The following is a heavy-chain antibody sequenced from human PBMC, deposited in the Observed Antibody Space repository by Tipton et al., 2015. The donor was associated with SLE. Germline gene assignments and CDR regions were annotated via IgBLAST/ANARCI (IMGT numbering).Heavy chain of an antibody. CDR1: GGSISCYY. Sequence: TLSLTCTVSGGSISCYYWSWIRQPAGKGLEWIGRIYTSGSTNYNPSLKSRVTISVDTSKNQFSLKLSSVTAADTAVYYCASGYYYDSSGPYYMDVWGKGTTVTVSS. J-gene: IGHJ6*03. D-gene: IGHD3-22*01. CDR2: IYTSGST. CDR3: ASGYYYDSSGPYYMDV. V-gene: IGHV4-4*07.